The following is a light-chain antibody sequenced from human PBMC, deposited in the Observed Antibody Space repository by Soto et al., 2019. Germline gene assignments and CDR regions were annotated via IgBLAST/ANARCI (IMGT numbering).Light chain of an antibody. J-gene: IGKJ1*01. CDR2: GAS. CDR1: QSITTN. CDR3: QQSYSTPPT. Sequence: DIPMTQSPSSLYASVGHRVTITCRASQSITTNLNWYRQKPGKAPKLLIYGASRLQSGVPSRFSGSRSGTDFTLTISSLQPEDFATYYGQQSYSTPPTFGQGTKVEIK. V-gene: IGKV1-39*01.